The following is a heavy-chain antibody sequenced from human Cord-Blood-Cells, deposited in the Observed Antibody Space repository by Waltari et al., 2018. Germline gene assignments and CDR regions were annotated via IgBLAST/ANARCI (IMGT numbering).Heavy chain of an antibody. CDR3: ARSGDSGSYDY. CDR1: GGSFSGYY. J-gene: IGHJ4*02. Sequence: QVQLQQWGAGLLKPSETLSLTCAVYGGSFSGYYCSWIRQPPGKGLEWFGEINHSGSTNDNPSLKSRVTISVDTSKNQFSLKRSSVTAADTAVYDCARSGDSGSYDYWGQGTLVTVSS. D-gene: IGHD1-26*01. V-gene: IGHV4-34*01. CDR2: INHSGST.